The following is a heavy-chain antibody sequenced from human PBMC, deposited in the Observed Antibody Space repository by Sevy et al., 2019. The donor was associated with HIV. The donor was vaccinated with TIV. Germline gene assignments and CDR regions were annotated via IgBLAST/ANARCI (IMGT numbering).Heavy chain of an antibody. Sequence: GGSLRLSCAASGFTFSSYSMNWVRQAPGKGLEWVSSISSTSNYIYYGDSVKGRYTISRDNAKNSLHLQMNSLRAEDTAVYYCARDGGSTDREMDVWGQGTTVTVSS. J-gene: IGHJ6*02. CDR3: ARDGGSTDREMDV. CDR1: GFTFSSYS. V-gene: IGHV3-21*01. D-gene: IGHD3-16*01. CDR2: ISSTSNYI.